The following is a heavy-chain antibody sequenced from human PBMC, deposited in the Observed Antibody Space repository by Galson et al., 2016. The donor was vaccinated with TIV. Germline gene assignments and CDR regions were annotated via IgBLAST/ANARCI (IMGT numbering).Heavy chain of an antibody. D-gene: IGHD3-3*01. CDR2: IYYSGST. CDR3: ARKRTIFGTVRGYYFDY. J-gene: IGHJ4*02. CDR1: GGSISSSY. V-gene: IGHV4-59*01. Sequence: ETLSLTCTVSGGSISSSYWSWIRQPPGKGLEWIGYIYYSGSTNYNPSLKSRVTISVDTSKNQLSLKLSSVTAADTAVYYCARKRTIFGTVRGYYFDYWGQGTLVTVSS.